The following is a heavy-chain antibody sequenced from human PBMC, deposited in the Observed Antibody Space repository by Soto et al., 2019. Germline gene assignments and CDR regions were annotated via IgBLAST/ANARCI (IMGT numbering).Heavy chain of an antibody. CDR2: INHSGST. D-gene: IGHD6-19*01. V-gene: IGHV4-34*01. J-gene: IGHJ4*02. Sequence: SETLSLTCAVYGGSFSGYYWSWIRQPPGKGLEWIGEINHSGSTNYNPSLKSRVTISVDTSKNQFSLKLSSVTAADTAVYYCASGRRIAVALGYWGQGTLVTVSS. CDR1: GGSFSGYY. CDR3: ASGRRIAVALGY.